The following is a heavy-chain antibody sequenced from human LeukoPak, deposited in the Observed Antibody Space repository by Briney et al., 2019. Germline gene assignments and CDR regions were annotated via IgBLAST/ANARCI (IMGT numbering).Heavy chain of an antibody. CDR2: IYTNGTT. CDR3: AKGGSPSHNWFNS. CDR1: GGSVRNYY. V-gene: IGHV4-4*07. D-gene: IGHD2-15*01. J-gene: IGHJ5*01. Sequence: SETLSLTCIVSGGSVRNYYWTWIRQPAGKGLQWIGRIYTNGTTNYSPSLKSRVTMSVDMSKNQFSLKLTSVTAEDTAVYYCAKGGSPSHNWFNSWGQGTLVTVSS.